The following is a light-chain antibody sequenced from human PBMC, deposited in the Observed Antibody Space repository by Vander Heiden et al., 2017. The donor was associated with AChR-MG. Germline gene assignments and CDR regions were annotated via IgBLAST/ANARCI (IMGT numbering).Light chain of an antibody. CDR3: QQYGYE. CDR1: QSVSSSY. V-gene: IGKV3-20*01. Sequence: EIVLTQSPGTLSLSPGERATLSCRASQSVSSSYLAWYQQKPGQAPRLLIYGASSRATGIPDRFSGSGSGTDFTLTISRLEPEDFAVYYCQQYGYEFGPGTKVEIK. J-gene: IGKJ1*01. CDR2: GAS.